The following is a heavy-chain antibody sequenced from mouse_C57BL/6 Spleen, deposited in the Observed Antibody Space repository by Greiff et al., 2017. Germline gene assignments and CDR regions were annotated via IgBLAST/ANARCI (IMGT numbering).Heavy chain of an antibody. D-gene: IGHD4-1*01. V-gene: IGHV1-15*01. CDR3: TSRNWERFAY. J-gene: IGHJ3*01. Sequence: QVQLKESGAELVRPGASVTLSCKASGYTFTDYEMHWVKQTPVHGLEWIGAIDPETGGTAYNQKFKGKAILTADKSSSTAYMELRSLTSEDSAVYYCTSRNWERFAYWGQGTLVTVSA. CDR1: GYTFTDYE. CDR2: IDPETGGT.